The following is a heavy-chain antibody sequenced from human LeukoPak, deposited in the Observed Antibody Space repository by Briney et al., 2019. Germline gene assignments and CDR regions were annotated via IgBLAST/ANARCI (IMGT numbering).Heavy chain of an antibody. CDR2: ISGSGGST. V-gene: IGHV3-23*01. D-gene: IGHD3-16*01. J-gene: IGHJ4*02. Sequence: PGGSLRLSCAASGFTFSSFAMTWVRQAPGKGLEWVSAISGSGGSTSYADSVKGRFTISRDKSKNTLYLQMNSLRAEDSAIYFCAKDLGEGSHYYYFDYWGQGTLVTVSS. CDR1: GFTFSSFA. CDR3: AKDLGEGSHYYYFDY.